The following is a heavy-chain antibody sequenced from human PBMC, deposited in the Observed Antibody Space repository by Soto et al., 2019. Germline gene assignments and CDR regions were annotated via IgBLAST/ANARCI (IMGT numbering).Heavy chain of an antibody. Sequence: QVKLVESGGAVVQPGKSLRLSCAASGFSFNTYGMYWVRQAPGKGLEWVAAISYDGSNQYHADSVKGRFTISRDNSKSTLYLQMNSLRVEDTAVYYCAKDIVKYTYGACDYWGQGALVTVSS. CDR2: ISYDGSNQ. D-gene: IGHD5-18*01. J-gene: IGHJ4*02. CDR3: AKDIVKYTYGACDY. V-gene: IGHV3-30*18. CDR1: GFSFNTYG.